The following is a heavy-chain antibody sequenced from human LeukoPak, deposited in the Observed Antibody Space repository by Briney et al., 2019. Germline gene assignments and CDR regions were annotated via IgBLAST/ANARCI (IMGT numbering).Heavy chain of an antibody. CDR3: AKDAGGQLWLHYVDY. D-gene: IGHD5-18*01. CDR1: GFTIDDYG. V-gene: IGHV3-43*02. Sequence: GGSLRLSCAAAGFTIDDYGRDWEGHAPGKGGEGGTIISGGGGSRYYADYVKGRFTMDRDKSKDYMELQMNSLRAEDMALYYCAKDAGGQLWLHYVDYWGQGTLANVSS. J-gene: IGHJ4*02. CDR2: ISGGGGSR.